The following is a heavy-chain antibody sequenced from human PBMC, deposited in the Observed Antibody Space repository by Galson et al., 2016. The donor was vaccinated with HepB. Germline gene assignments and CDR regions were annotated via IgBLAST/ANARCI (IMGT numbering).Heavy chain of an antibody. J-gene: IGHJ3*01. CDR3: ARTRTLRHPADSFDL. D-gene: IGHD2-2*01. Sequence: SLRLSCAASGFTFTDYYLNWIRQAPGKGLEWVAYISIGSSYTHYADSVKGRFTISRDNAKNSLNLHLNSLRAEDAAVYYCARTRTLRHPADSFDLWGQGTMVTVSS. V-gene: IGHV3-11*06. CDR1: GFTFTDYY. CDR2: ISIGSSYT.